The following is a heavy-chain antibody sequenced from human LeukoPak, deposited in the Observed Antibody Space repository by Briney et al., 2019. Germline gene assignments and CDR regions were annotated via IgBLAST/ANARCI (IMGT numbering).Heavy chain of an antibody. D-gene: IGHD2-15*01. CDR3: LKTCCSGDSSHFDY. CDR2: IYYSGNT. V-gene: IGHV4-59*08. CDR1: GGSISSYY. Sequence: SETLSLTCTVSGGSISSYYWSWIRQPPGKGLEWIGYIYYSGNTDSNPSLKSRVTILVDTSKNQFSLKLSSVTAADTAVYYCLKTCCSGDSSHFDYWGQGTLVTGSS. J-gene: IGHJ4*02.